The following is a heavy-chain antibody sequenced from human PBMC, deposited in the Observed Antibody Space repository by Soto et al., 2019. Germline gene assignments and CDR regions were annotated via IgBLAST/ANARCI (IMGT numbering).Heavy chain of an antibody. D-gene: IGHD3-10*01. Sequence: EVQLVESGGGLVKPGGSLRLSCAASDFTLSNAWMNWVRQAPGKGLEWVGHIKTEADGGTADYAAPVKGRFTISRDDSKDPLYLQMNSLKTGDTAVYYCTQTPMVRGAHKPHWGQGTLVTFSS. V-gene: IGHV3-15*07. CDR1: DFTLSNAW. J-gene: IGHJ4*02. CDR2: IKTEADGGTA. CDR3: TQTPMVRGAHKPH.